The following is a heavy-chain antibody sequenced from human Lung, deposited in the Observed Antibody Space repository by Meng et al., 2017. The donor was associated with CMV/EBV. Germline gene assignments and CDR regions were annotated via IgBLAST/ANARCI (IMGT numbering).Heavy chain of an antibody. CDR2: ISYNGGNK. Sequence: GGSLRLXCAASGFTFSSYAMHWVRQAPGKGQEWVTVISYNGGNKYYADSVKSRFTVSRDNSKNTLYLQMSSLRTEDTAVYYCTRGGALSEPGAFRGSFDNWGQGTMVTVSS. CDR1: GFTFSSYA. J-gene: IGHJ4*01. V-gene: IGHV3-30-3*01. D-gene: IGHD1-14*01. CDR3: TRGGALSEPGAFRGSFDN.